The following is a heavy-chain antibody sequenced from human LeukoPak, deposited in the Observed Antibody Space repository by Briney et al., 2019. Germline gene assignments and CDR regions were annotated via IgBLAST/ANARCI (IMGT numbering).Heavy chain of an antibody. V-gene: IGHV4-31*11. CDR2: IYYSGST. CDR1: GGSISSGGYY. Sequence: SETLSLTCAVSGGSISSGGYYWSWIRQHPGKGLEWIGYIYYSGSTYYNPSLKSRVTISVDTSKNQFSLKLSSVTAADTAVYYCARESTGSSWYDDYWGQGTLVTVSS. D-gene: IGHD6-13*01. J-gene: IGHJ4*02. CDR3: ARESTGSSWYDDY.